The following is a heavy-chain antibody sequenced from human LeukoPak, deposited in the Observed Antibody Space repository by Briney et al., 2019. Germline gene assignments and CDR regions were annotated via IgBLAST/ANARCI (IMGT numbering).Heavy chain of an antibody. CDR1: GFTFSSYA. CDR3: ARESYDSSGYYYDPYYYYYMDV. J-gene: IGHJ6*03. CDR2: IYSGGST. V-gene: IGHV3-66*02. Sequence: PGGSLRLSCAASGFTFSSYAMSWVRQAPGKGLEWVSVIYSGGSTYYADSVKGRFTISRDNSKNTLYLQMNSLRAEDTAVYYCARESYDSSGYYYDPYYYYYMDVWGKGTTVTVSS. D-gene: IGHD3-22*01.